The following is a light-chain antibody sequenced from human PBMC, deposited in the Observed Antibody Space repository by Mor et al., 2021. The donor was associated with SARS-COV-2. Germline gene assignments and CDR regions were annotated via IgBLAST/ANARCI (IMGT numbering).Light chain of an antibody. J-gene: IGLJ1*01. CDR3: YSYAGKNTFV. V-gene: IGLV2-23*02. Sequence: LISGFQQYPGTAPKLIISEVTKRPSGVSDRFSGSKSGNTASLTISELQADDEADYYCYSYAGKNTFVFGTGT. CDR2: EVT. CDR1: L.